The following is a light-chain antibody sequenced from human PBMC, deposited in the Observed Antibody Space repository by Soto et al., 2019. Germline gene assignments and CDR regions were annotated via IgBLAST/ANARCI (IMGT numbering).Light chain of an antibody. Sequence: QSVLTQPPSASGTPAQRVTISCSGSSSNIGSNSVHWYQQLPGTAPKLLIYNNNQRPSGVPDRFSGSKSGTSASLAISALQSEDEADYYCATWDDSLNGRVVFGGGTKVTVL. V-gene: IGLV1-44*01. CDR2: NNN. CDR1: SSNIGSNS. J-gene: IGLJ2*01. CDR3: ATWDDSLNGRVV.